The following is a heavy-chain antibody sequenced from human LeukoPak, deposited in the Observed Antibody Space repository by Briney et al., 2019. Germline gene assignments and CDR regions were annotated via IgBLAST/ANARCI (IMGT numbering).Heavy chain of an antibody. J-gene: IGHJ4*02. CDR1: GGSISSYY. V-gene: IGHV4-59*08. Sequence: SETLSLTCTVSGGSISSYYWSWIRQPPGKGLEWIGYTYYSGSTNYNPSLKSRVTISVDTSKNQFSLKLSSVTAADTAVYYCARSNSSSWYRVLRFDYWGQGTLVTVSS. CDR2: TYYSGST. D-gene: IGHD6-13*01. CDR3: ARSNSSSWYRVLRFDY.